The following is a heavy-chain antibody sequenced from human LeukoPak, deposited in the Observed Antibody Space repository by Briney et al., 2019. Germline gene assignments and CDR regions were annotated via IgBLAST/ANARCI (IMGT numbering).Heavy chain of an antibody. D-gene: IGHD5-24*01. Sequence: GGSLRLSCAASGFTFSSYWMSWVRQAPGKGLEWVANIKQDGSEKYYVDSVKGRFTISRDNAENSLYLQMNSLRAEDTAVYYCARDTRWLQLRIFDYWGQGTLVTVSS. J-gene: IGHJ4*02. CDR2: IKQDGSEK. CDR1: GFTFSSYW. CDR3: ARDTRWLQLRIFDY. V-gene: IGHV3-7*01.